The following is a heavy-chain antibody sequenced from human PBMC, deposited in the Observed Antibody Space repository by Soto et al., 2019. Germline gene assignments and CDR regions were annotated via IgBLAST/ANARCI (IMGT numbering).Heavy chain of an antibody. CDR2: IDPSDSYT. Sequence: PGESLKISCKGSGYSFTSYWISWVRQMPGKGLEWMGRIDPSDSYTNYSPSFQGHVTISADKSISTAYLQWSSLKASDTAMYYCARPTYYYDSSGYSEDYWGQGTLVTVSS. CDR3: ARPTYYYDSSGYSEDY. CDR1: GYSFTSYW. D-gene: IGHD3-22*01. J-gene: IGHJ4*02. V-gene: IGHV5-10-1*01.